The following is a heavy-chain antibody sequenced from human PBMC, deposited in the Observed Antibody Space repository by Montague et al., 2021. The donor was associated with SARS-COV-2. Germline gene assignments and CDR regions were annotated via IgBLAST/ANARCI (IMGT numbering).Heavy chain of an antibody. D-gene: IGHD2-2*01. V-gene: IGHV4-59*08. CDR2: IYYSGST. J-gene: IGHJ4*02. Sequence: SETLSLTCTVSGGFISSYYWSWIRQPPGKGLEWIGYIYYSGSTYYNPSLKSRVTISVDTSKNQFSLKLSSVTAADTAVYYCARSQDCSTTSCHFDYWGQGTLVTVSS. CDR1: GGFISSYY. CDR3: ARSQDCSTTSCHFDY.